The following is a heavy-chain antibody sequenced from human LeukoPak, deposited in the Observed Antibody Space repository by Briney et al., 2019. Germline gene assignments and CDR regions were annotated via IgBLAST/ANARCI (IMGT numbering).Heavy chain of an antibody. J-gene: IGHJ4*02. CDR1: GFTFNNYA. Sequence: GGSLRLSCAASGFTFNNYAMSWVRQAPGKGLEWVSAISGSGGSTYYADSVKGRFTVSRDNSKNTLYLQMNSLRAEDTAVYYCAKGECSSTTCSIDYWGQGTLVTVSS. V-gene: IGHV3-23*01. CDR2: ISGSGGST. CDR3: AKGECSSTTCSIDY. D-gene: IGHD2-2*01.